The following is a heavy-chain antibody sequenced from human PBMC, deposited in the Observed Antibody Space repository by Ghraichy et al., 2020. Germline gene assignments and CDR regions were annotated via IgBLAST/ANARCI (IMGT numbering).Heavy chain of an antibody. CDR3: ARALGYCSSTSCLMDV. CDR1: GGSISSYY. CDR2: IYYSGST. Sequence: GSLRLSCTVSGGSISSYYWSWIRQPPGKGLEWIGYIYYSGSTNYNPSLKSRVTISVDTSKNQFSLKLSSVTAADTAVYYCARALGYCSSTSCLMDVWGKGTTVTVSS. V-gene: IGHV4-59*08. D-gene: IGHD2-2*01. J-gene: IGHJ6*04.